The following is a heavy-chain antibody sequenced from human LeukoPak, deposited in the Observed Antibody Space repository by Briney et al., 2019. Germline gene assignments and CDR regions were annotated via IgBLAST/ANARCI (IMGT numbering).Heavy chain of an antibody. V-gene: IGHV3-48*03. CDR3: ARAPPNWNDIHIPHPPYFDY. D-gene: IGHD1-1*01. CDR1: GFTFSSYE. Sequence: HPGGSLRLSCAASGFTFSSYEMNWVRQAPGKGLEWVSYISSSGSTIYYADSVKGRFTIYRDNAKNSLYLQMNSLRAEDTAVYYCARAPPNWNDIHIPHPPYFDYWGQGTLVTVSS. J-gene: IGHJ4*02. CDR2: ISSSGSTI.